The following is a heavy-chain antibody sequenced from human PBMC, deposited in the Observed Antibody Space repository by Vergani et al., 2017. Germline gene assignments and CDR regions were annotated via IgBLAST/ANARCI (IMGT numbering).Heavy chain of an antibody. D-gene: IGHD1-26*01. CDR3: ATHQVGVDFGRGTPDV. V-gene: IGHV3-15*01. Sequence: EVHLVESGGSVVKPGGSLRLSCAASGFTFSHTWMSWLRQSPGKGLEWLGRIKSQVDGGTTEFATPVKARFTISRDDSSDMVYLQLNGLKTEDTGIYYCATHQVGVDFGRGTPDVWGQGTVVTVSS. CDR2: IKSQVDGGTT. J-gene: IGHJ3*01. CDR1: GFTFSHTW.